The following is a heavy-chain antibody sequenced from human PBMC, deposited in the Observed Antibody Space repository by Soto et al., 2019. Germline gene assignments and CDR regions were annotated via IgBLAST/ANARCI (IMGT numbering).Heavy chain of an antibody. V-gene: IGHV4-31*03. Sequence: SETLSLTCTVSGGSISSGGYYWSWIRQHPGKGLEWIGYIYYSGSTYYNPSLKSRVTISVDTSKNQFSLKLSSVTAADTAVYYCARGHATKGYCSGGSCYSIGWFDPWGQGTLVTVSS. D-gene: IGHD2-15*01. CDR1: GGSISSGGYY. CDR3: ARGHATKGYCSGGSCYSIGWFDP. CDR2: IYYSGST. J-gene: IGHJ5*02.